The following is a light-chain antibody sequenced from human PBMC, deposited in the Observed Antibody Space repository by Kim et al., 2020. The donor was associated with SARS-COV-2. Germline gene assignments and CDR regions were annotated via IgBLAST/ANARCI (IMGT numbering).Light chain of an antibody. J-gene: IGKJ4*01. Sequence: SPGDRATLSCGASQIVSSTYLAWYQQKPGLAPRLLIYDASSRATGIPDRFSGSGSGTDFTLTISRLEPEDFAMYYCQQYGSSPVTFGGGTKVDIK. CDR1: QIVSSTY. CDR2: DAS. CDR3: QQYGSSPVT. V-gene: IGKV3D-20*01.